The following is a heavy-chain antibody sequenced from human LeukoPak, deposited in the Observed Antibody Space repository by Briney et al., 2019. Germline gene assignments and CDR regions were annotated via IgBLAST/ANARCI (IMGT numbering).Heavy chain of an antibody. V-gene: IGHV1-18*01. CDR1: GYTFTSYG. CDR2: ISAYNGNT. CDR3: ARAENTMVRGVTRSKTTKFDY. Sequence: VVSVKVSCKASGYTFTSYGISWVRQAPGQGLEWMGWISAYNGNTNYAQKLQGRVTMTTDTSTSTAYMELRSLRSDDTAVYYCARAENTMVRGVTRSKTTKFDYWGQGTLVTVSS. D-gene: IGHD3-10*01. J-gene: IGHJ4*02.